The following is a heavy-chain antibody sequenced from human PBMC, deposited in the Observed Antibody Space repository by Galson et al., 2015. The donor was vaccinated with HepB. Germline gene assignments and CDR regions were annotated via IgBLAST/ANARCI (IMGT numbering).Heavy chain of an antibody. J-gene: IGHJ6*02. CDR1: GGSFSGSY. D-gene: IGHD5-18*01. V-gene: IGHV4-34*01. CDR2: VNHSGST. CDR3: ARGFGNSFGYGYYYDGMDV. Sequence: LSLTCAVYGGSFSGSYWNWIRQPPGKGLEWIGEVNHSGSTNYNPSLKSRVTLSVDTSKNQFSLKLTSVTAADTAVYYCARGFGNSFGYGYYYDGMDVWGQGTTVTVSS.